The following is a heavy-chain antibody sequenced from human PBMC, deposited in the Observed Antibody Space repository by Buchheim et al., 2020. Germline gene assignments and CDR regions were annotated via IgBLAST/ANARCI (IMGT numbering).Heavy chain of an antibody. D-gene: IGHD6-19*01. J-gene: IGHJ4*02. V-gene: IGHV3-21*01. CDR2: ISSSSSYI. CDR1: GFTFSSYS. CDR3: ATLPGIAVAGKVIDH. Sequence: EVQLVESGGGLVKPGGSLRLSCAASGFTFSSYSMNWVRQAPGKGLEWVSSISSSSSYIYYADSVKGRFTISRDNAKNSMYLQMNSLRAEDTAVYYCATLPGIAVAGKVIDHWGQGTL.